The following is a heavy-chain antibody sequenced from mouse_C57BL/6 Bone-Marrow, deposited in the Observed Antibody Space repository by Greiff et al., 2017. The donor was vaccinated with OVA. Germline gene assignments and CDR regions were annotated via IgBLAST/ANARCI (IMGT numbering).Heavy chain of an antibody. Sequence: EVKLMESGGGLVKPGGSLKLSCAASGFTFSSYAMSWVRQTPEKRLEWVATISDGGSYTYYPDNVKGRFTISRDNAKSNLYLQMSHLKSEDTAMYYCARDRDGYYGAYWGQGTLVTVSA. V-gene: IGHV5-4*01. CDR2: ISDGGSYT. CDR3: ARDRDGYYGAY. CDR1: GFTFSSYA. D-gene: IGHD2-3*01. J-gene: IGHJ3*01.